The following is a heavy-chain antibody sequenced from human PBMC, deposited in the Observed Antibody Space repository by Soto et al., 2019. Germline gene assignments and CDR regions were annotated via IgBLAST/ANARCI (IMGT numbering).Heavy chain of an antibody. CDR3: ARGGPVGYCSGGSCYWFDP. V-gene: IGHV1-69*02. Sequence: QVQLVQSGAEVKKPGSSVKVSCKASGGTFSSYTISWVRQAPGQGLEWMGRIIPILGIANYAQKFQGRVTITADKXXSXAXXELSSLRSEDTAVYYCARGGPVGYCSGGSCYWFDPWGQGTLVTVSS. CDR1: GGTFSSYT. D-gene: IGHD2-15*01. CDR2: IIPILGIA. J-gene: IGHJ5*02.